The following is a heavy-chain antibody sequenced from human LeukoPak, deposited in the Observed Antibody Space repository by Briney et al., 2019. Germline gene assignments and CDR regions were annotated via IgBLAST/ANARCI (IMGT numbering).Heavy chain of an antibody. CDR2: IIPIFGTA. D-gene: IGHD3-22*01. Sequence: GASVKVSCKTSGYTFTNFGIGWVRQAPGQGLEWMGGIIPIFGTANYAQKFQGRVTITADESTSTAYMELSSLRSEDTAVYYCARAPGTDYYDSSGYYYAGAFDIWGQGTMVTVSS. CDR3: ARAPGTDYYDSSGYYYAGAFDI. CDR1: GYTFTNFG. V-gene: IGHV1-69*13. J-gene: IGHJ3*02.